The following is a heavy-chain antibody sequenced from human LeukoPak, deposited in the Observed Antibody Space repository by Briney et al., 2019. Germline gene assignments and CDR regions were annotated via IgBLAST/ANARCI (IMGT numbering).Heavy chain of an antibody. CDR2: ISGSGGST. CDR1: GFTFSSYA. CDR3: AKGGRYYDFWSGYWALDAFDI. D-gene: IGHD3-3*01. Sequence: GGSLRLSCAASGFTFSSYAMSWVRQAPGRGLEWVSAISGSGGSTYYADSVKGRFTISRDNSKNTLYLQMNSLRAEDTAVYYCAKGGRYYDFWSGYWALDAFDIWGQGTMVTVSS. V-gene: IGHV3-23*01. J-gene: IGHJ3*02.